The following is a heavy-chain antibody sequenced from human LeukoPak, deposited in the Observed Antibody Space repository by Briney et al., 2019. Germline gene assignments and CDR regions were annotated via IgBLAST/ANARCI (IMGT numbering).Heavy chain of an antibody. D-gene: IGHD3-3*01. V-gene: IGHV1-18*01. CDR1: GYTFTSYG. J-gene: IGHJ3*02. CDR2: ISAYNGNT. CDR3: ARDQWITIFGVVTRSGADAFDI. Sequence: ASVKVSCKASGYTFTSYGISWVRQAPGQGLEWMGWISAYNGNTNYAQKLQGRVTMTTDTSTSAAYMELRRLRSDDTAVYYCARDQWITIFGVVTRSGADAFDIWGQGTMVTVSS.